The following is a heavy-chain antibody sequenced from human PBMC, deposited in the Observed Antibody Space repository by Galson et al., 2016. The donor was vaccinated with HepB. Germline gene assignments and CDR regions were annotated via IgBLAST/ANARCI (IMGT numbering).Heavy chain of an antibody. CDR2: IKASDDNT. CDR1: GFTLSNYD. V-gene: IGHV3-23*01. D-gene: IGHD6-13*01. CDR3: AKVHSGYGSSWPYYYYYGLDV. Sequence: SLRLSCAASGFTLSNYDPNWVRQAPGKGLEWVSDIKASDDNTHYADSVKGRFPIYRARYRNPVYRQMNSLRAEDTAVYCCAKVHSGYGSSWPYYYYYGLDVWGKGTTVTVSS. J-gene: IGHJ6*04.